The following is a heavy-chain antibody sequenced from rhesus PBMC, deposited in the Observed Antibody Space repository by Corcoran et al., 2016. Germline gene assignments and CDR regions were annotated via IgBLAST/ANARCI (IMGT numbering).Heavy chain of an antibody. CDR3: ASEGIAAADY. D-gene: IGHD6-25*01. CDR2: IYGSGSST. J-gene: IGHJ4*01. V-gene: IGHV4-169*02. Sequence: HLQLQESGPALVKPSETRSVTCTVSGGSLSSSYWSWIRQAPGKGLEWIGYIYGSGSSTNYNPSLKSRVTLSVDTSKNQLSLKLSSVTAADTAVYYCASEGIAAADYWGQGVLVTVSS. CDR1: GGSLSSSY.